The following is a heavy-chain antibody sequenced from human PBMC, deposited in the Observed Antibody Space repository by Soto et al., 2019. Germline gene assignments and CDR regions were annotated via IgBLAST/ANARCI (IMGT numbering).Heavy chain of an antibody. CDR3: ARGGPPIDY. CDR2: INAGNGNT. J-gene: IGHJ4*02. V-gene: IGHV1-3*01. Sequence: ASVTVSCKDSVYTFSSYAMHWVRQAPGQRLEWMGWINAGNGNTKYSQKFQGRVTITRDTSASTAYMELSSLRSEDTAVYYCARGGPPIDYWGQGTLVTVSS. D-gene: IGHD3-10*01. CDR1: VYTFSSYA.